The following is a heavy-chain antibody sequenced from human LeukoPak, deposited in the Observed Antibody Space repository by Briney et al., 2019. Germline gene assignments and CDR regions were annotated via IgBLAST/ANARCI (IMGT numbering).Heavy chain of an antibody. J-gene: IGHJ6*04. V-gene: IGHV4-59*01. CDR1: GGSISSYY. CDR2: IYYSGST. CDR3: ARDRYDILTGVWYGMDV. Sequence: PSETLSLTCTVSGGSISSYYWSWIRQPPGKGLEWIGYIYYSGSTNYNPSLKSRVTISVDTSKNQFSLKLSSVTAADTAVYYCARDRYDILTGVWYGMDVWGKGTTVTVSS. D-gene: IGHD3-9*01.